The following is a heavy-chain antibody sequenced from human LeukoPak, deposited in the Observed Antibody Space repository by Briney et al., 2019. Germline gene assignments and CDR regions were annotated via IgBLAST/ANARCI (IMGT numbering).Heavy chain of an antibody. CDR2: IYYSGST. Sequence: SETLSLTCTVSGGSISSSSYYWGWIRQPPGKGLEWIGSIYYSGSTNYNPSLKSRVTISVDTSKNQFSLKLSSVTAADTAVYYCARDSSSSWSYFDYWGQGTLVTVSS. CDR3: ARDSSSSWSYFDY. V-gene: IGHV4-39*07. D-gene: IGHD6-13*01. J-gene: IGHJ4*02. CDR1: GGSISSSSYY.